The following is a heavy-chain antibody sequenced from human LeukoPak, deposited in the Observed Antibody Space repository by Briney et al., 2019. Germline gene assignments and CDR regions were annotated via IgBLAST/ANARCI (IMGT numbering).Heavy chain of an antibody. V-gene: IGHV4-59*08. D-gene: IGHD3-10*01. J-gene: IGHJ3*02. CDR3: ARRFAPSRNDAFDI. CDR1: GGSISSYD. CDR2: IYYSGNS. Sequence: SETLSLTCTVSGGSISSYDWSWIRQPPGKGLEWIGNIYYSGNSNYNPSLKSRVTISLDTSKNQFSLKLSSVTASDTAVYYCARRFAPSRNDAFDIWGQGTMVTVSS.